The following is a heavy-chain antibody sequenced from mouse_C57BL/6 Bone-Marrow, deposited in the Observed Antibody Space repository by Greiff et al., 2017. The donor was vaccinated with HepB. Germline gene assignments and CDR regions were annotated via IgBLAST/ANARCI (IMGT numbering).Heavy chain of an antibody. CDR2: IDPETGGT. Sequence: QVQLQQSGAELVRPGASVTLSCKASGYTFTDYEMHWVKQTPVHGLEWIGAIDPETGGTAYNQKFKGKAILTADKSSSTAYMELRSLTSEASAVYYCTRAFYSNYPAGFAYWGQGTLVTVSA. J-gene: IGHJ3*01. V-gene: IGHV1-15*01. CDR3: TRAFYSNYPAGFAY. D-gene: IGHD2-5*01. CDR1: GYTFTDYE.